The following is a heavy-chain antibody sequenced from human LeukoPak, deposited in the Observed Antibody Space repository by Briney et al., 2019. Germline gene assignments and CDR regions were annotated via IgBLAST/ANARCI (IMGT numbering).Heavy chain of an antibody. D-gene: IGHD3-22*01. J-gene: IGHJ5*02. CDR3: ARAPSGTMIVVASRWFDP. Sequence: ASVKVSCKASGYTFTSYDINWVRQATGQWLEWMGWMNPNSGNTGYAQKFQGRVTMTRNTSISTAYMELSSLRSEDTAVYYCARAPSGTMIVVASRWFDPWGQGTLVTVSS. CDR2: MNPNSGNT. V-gene: IGHV1-8*01. CDR1: GYTFTSYD.